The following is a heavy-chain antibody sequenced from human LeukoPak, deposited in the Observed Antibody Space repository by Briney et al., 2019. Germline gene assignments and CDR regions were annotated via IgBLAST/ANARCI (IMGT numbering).Heavy chain of an antibody. Sequence: SETLSLTCTVSGGSISSYYWSWIRQPPGKGLEWIGYIYYSGSTNYNPSLKSRVTISVDTSKNQFSLKLSSVTAADTAVYYCARLKSWESHGQIDYWGQGTLVTVSS. J-gene: IGHJ4*02. D-gene: IGHD1-26*01. CDR1: GGSISSYY. CDR2: IYYSGST. V-gene: IGHV4-59*08. CDR3: ARLKSWESHGQIDY.